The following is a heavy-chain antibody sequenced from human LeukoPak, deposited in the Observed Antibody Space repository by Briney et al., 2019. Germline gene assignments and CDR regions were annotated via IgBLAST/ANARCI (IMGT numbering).Heavy chain of an antibody. CDR3: AKDGLSYDGSRHVYYFQS. CDR2: IIYDGRHT. Sequence: PGGSLRLSCTASGFTFRMYAMSWVRQAPGKGLESVASIIYDGRHTYYAASVKGRFTISRDNSQNTLYLQMNSLRAEDTALYYCAKDGLSYDGSRHVYYFQSLGQGTLVTVSS. J-gene: IGHJ4*02. V-gene: IGHV3-23*01. CDR1: GFTFRMYA. D-gene: IGHD3-22*01.